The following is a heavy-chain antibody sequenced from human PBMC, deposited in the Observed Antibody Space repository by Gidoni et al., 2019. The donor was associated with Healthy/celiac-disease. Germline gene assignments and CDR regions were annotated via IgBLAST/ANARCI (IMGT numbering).Heavy chain of an antibody. CDR2: INHSGST. CDR1: GGSFSGYY. D-gene: IGHD1-20*01. V-gene: IGHV4-34*01. J-gene: IGHJ4*02. Sequence: VQLQQWGAGLLKPSETLSVTCAVYGGSFSGYYWSWIRQPPGQGLEWIGEINHSGSTNYNPSLKSRVTISVDTSKNQFSLKLSSVTAADTAVYYCARGSITGTVGCDYWGQGTLVTVSS. CDR3: ARGSITGTVGCDY.